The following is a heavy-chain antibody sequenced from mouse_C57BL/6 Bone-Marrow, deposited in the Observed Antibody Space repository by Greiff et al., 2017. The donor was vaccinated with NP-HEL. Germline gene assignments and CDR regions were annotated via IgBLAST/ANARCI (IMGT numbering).Heavy chain of an antibody. V-gene: IGHV1-81*01. J-gene: IGHJ3*01. CDR1: GYTFTSYG. CDR3: AREGNGYASWFAY. D-gene: IGHD2-2*01. Sequence: VQLQESGAELARPGASVKLSCKASGYTFTSYGISWVKQRTGQGLEWIGEIYPRSGNTYYNEKFKGKATLTADKSSSTAYMELRSLTSEDSAVYFCAREGNGYASWFAYWGQGTLVTVSA. CDR2: IYPRSGNT.